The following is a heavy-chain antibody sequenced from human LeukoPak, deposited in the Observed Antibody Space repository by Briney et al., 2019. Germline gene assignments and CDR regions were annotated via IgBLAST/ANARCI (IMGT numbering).Heavy chain of an antibody. CDR1: GFTFNRCW. Sequence: HPGGSLRLSCVVSGFTFNRCWMNWVRQAPGKGLEWVAHINPDGRDTYYVDSVKGRFTTSRDNAQNSMYLQMNSLRVEDTAVYYCTSWGDTTAEYFQRWGQGTLVTVSS. D-gene: IGHD2-21*02. CDR3: TSWGDTTAEYFQR. J-gene: IGHJ1*01. V-gene: IGHV3-7*01. CDR2: INPDGRDT.